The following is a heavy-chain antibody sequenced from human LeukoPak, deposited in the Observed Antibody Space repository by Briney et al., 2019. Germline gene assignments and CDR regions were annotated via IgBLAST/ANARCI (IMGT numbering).Heavy chain of an antibody. V-gene: IGHV3-23*01. CDR2: ISGSGATT. Sequence: PGGSLRLSCAASGFTFSSYAMSWLRQAPGKGLEWVSAISGSGATTYYADSVKGRFTISRDKSNNTLYLQMNSLRAEDTAVYYCAKDYADYDGSGIGVFDYWGQGTLVTVSS. J-gene: IGHJ4*02. D-gene: IGHD3-10*01. CDR3: AKDYADYDGSGIGVFDY. CDR1: GFTFSSYA.